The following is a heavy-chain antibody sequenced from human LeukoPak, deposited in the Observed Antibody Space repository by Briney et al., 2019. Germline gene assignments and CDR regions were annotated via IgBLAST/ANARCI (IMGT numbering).Heavy chain of an antibody. CDR2: ISSSSSYI. D-gene: IGHD6-19*01. Sequence: GGSLRLSCAASGFTFSSYSMNWVRQAPGKGLEWVSSISSSSSYIYYADSVKGRFTISRDNAKNSLYLQMNSLRAEDTAVYYCAKSTRSGWYYYYMDVWGKGTTVTVSS. CDR1: GFTFSSYS. CDR3: AKSTRSGWYYYYMDV. J-gene: IGHJ6*03. V-gene: IGHV3-21*01.